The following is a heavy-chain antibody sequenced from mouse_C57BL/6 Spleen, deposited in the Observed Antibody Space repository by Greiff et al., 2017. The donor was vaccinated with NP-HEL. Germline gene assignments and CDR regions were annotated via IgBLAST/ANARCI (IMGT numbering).Heavy chain of an antibody. V-gene: IGHV5-4*03. CDR2: ISDGGSYT. D-gene: IGHD5-1*01. J-gene: IGHJ3*01. Sequence: DVKLVESGGGLVKPGGSLKLSCAASGFTFSSYAMSWVRQTPEKRLEWVATISDGGSYTYYPDNVKGRFTISRDNAKNNLYLQLSHLKSEDTAMYYCARGGEYSGFAYWGQGTLVTVSA. CDR1: GFTFSSYA. CDR3: ARGGEYSGFAY.